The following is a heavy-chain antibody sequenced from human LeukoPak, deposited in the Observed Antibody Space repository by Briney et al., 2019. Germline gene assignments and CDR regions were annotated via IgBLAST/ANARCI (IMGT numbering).Heavy chain of an antibody. Sequence: GGSLRLSCAASGFTFSSYWMHWVRQAPGKGLVWVSRINSDGSSTSYADSVKGRFTISRDNAKNTLYLQMNSLRAEDTAVYYCARATYSSGWYLGNDAFDIWGQGTMVTVSS. CDR2: INSDGSST. CDR3: ARATYSSGWYLGNDAFDI. D-gene: IGHD6-19*01. CDR1: GFTFSSYW. J-gene: IGHJ3*02. V-gene: IGHV3-74*01.